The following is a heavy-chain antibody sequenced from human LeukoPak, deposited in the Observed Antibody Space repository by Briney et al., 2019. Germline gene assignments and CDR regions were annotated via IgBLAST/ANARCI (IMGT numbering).Heavy chain of an antibody. CDR1: GATSSAYT. D-gene: IGHD6-19*01. Sequence: GGSLRLSCAASGATSSAYTMNWVRQAPGQGLEWVSSISRSNSYIYYADSLKGRFTISRDNAKNSLYLQMSSLRTEDTAVYYCVKYSSGWYYDYWGQGTLVTVSS. J-gene: IGHJ4*02. CDR2: ISRSNSYI. V-gene: IGHV3-21*01. CDR3: VKYSSGWYYDY.